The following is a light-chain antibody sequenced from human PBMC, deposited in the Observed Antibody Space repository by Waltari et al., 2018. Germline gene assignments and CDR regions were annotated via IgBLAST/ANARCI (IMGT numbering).Light chain of an antibody. CDR3: QQYYTTPIT. J-gene: IGKJ3*01. CDR2: WAS. Sequence: DIVMTQSPDSLAVSLGERATINCKSSQSVLSTSNNKNYLAWYQQKPGQPPKLLIYWASSRESGVPDRFSGSGSGTDFTLIISSLRAEDVAVYYCQQYYTTPITFGPGTKVDVK. V-gene: IGKV4-1*01. CDR1: QSVLSTSNNKNY.